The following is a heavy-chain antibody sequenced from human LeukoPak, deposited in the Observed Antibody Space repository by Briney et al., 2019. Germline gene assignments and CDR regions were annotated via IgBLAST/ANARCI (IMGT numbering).Heavy chain of an antibody. D-gene: IGHD1-14*01. J-gene: IGHJ4*02. CDR1: GFTFSSYW. V-gene: IGHV3-74*01. CDR2: VSPDGSST. CDR3: ARTGGTNRGIDY. Sequence: GGSLRLSCTTSGFTFSSYWMYWVRQAPGKGLVWVSRVSPDGSSTTYADSVKGRFTISRENAKNTLFLQMSSLRAEDTAVYYCARTGGTNRGIDYWGQGSLVTVSS.